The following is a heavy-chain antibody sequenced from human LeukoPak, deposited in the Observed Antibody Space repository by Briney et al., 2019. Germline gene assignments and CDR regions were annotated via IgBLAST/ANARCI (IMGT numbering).Heavy chain of an antibody. CDR2: ISAYNGNT. V-gene: IGHV1-18*01. J-gene: IGHJ5*02. CDR1: GYTFTSYG. D-gene: IGHD6-13*01. CDR3: ARGVDIAAAGSNWFDP. Sequence: GASVKVSCKASGYTFTSYGISWVRQAPGQGLEWMGWISAYNGNTNYAQKPQGRVTMTTDTSTSTAYMELRSLRSDDTAVYYCARGVDIAAAGSNWFDPWGQGTLVTVSS.